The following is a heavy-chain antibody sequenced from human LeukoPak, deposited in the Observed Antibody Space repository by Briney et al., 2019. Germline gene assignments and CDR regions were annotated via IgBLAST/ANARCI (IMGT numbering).Heavy chain of an antibody. CDR2: VYYSGST. D-gene: IGHD6-19*01. J-gene: IGHJ4*02. V-gene: IGHV4-59*01. CDR1: GDSINNYY. Sequence: SETLSLTCTVSGDSINNYYWNWIRQPPGKGLEWIGNVYYSGSTNYNSSLKSRVTISLDTSKSQFSLKLTSVTAADTAMYYCARGLLFDSGWYHFDYWGQGTLVTVSS. CDR3: ARGLLFDSGWYHFDY.